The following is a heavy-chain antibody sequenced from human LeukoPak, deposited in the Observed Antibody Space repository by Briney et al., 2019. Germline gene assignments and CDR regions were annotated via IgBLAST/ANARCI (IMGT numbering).Heavy chain of an antibody. D-gene: IGHD3-22*01. CDR3: ARSGDYYDSSGYFSWTFDI. CDR1: GGSISSYY. J-gene: IGHJ3*02. CDR2: ISYSGST. Sequence: PSETLSLTCTVSGGSISSYYWSWIRQPPGKGLEWIGYISYSGSTNYNPSLGSRVTISVDTSKNQFSLKLSSVTAADTAVYYCARSGDYYDSSGYFSWTFDIWGQGTMVTVSS. V-gene: IGHV4-59*01.